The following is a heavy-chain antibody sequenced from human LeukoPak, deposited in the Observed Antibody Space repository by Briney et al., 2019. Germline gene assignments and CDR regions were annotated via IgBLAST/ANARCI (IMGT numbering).Heavy chain of an antibody. J-gene: IGHJ4*02. V-gene: IGHV3-21*01. Sequence: GGSLRLSCAASGFTFSSYSMNWVRQAPGKGLEWVSSISSSSSYIYYADSVKGRFTISRDNAKNSLYLQMNSLRAEDTAVYYCAKDRGGEAVAGLDYWGQGTLVTVSS. CDR1: GFTFSSYS. D-gene: IGHD6-19*01. CDR2: ISSSSSYI. CDR3: AKDRGGEAVAGLDY.